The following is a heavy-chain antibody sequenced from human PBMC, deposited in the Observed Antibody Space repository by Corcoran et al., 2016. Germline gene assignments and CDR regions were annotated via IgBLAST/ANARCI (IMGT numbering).Heavy chain of an antibody. D-gene: IGHD2-2*01. V-gene: IGHV1-2*02. CDR1: GYTFTGYY. CDR3: ARGNIVVVPAAPGIDFMPIDY. CDR2: INPNSGGT. Sequence: QVQLVQSGAEVKKPGASVKVSCKASGYTFTGYYMHWVRQAPGQGLEWMGWINPNSGGTNYAQKFQGRVTMTRDTSISTAYMELSRLRSDDTAVYYCARGNIVVVPAAPGIDFMPIDYWGQGTLVTVSS. J-gene: IGHJ4*02.